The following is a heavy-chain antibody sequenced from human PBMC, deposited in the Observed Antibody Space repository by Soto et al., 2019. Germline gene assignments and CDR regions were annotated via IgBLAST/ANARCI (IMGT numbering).Heavy chain of an antibody. CDR2: VSGSGSGT. CDR1: GFTFSIYA. D-gene: IGHD2-8*01. J-gene: IGHJ4*02. Sequence: EVQLLESGGGLVQPGGSLRLSCVASGFTFSIYAMNWVRQAPGKGLEWVAAVSGSGSGTYRADSVKGRFTVSRDNSNTTLFLEMNRLRVEDKAIYYCARAGRGGPGDVWDSWGQRSRVTVSS. V-gene: IGHV3-23*01. CDR3: ARAGRGGPGDVWDS.